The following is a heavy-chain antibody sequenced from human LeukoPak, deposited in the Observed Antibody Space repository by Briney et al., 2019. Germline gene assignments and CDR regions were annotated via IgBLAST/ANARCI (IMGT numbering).Heavy chain of an antibody. CDR1: GFSFSGYG. CDR2: IQHDGSNQ. CDR3: AKDGKDNSGYYFGDS. J-gene: IGHJ4*02. V-gene: IGHV3-30*02. Sequence: GGSLRLSCAAPGFSFSGYGMHWVRQAPGKGLEWVAYIQHDGSNQQYADSVKGRFSISRDTSKNMLYLQMNSLRAEDTAVYYCAKDGKDNSGYYFGDSWGQGTLVTVSS. D-gene: IGHD3-22*01.